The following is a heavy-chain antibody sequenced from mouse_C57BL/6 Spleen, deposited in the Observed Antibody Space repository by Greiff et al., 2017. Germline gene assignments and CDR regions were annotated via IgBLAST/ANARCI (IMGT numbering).Heavy chain of an antibody. Sequence: VQLQQSGPGLVQPSQSLSITCTVSGFSLTSYGVHWVRQSPGKGLEWLGVIWRGGSTDYNAAFMSRMSITKDNSKSQVFFKMNSLQADDTAIYDCATKGGYYYDEGLDYWGQGTTLTVSS. V-gene: IGHV2-5*01. CDR1: GFSLTSYG. J-gene: IGHJ2*01. CDR3: ATKGGYYYDEGLDY. D-gene: IGHD2-4*01. CDR2: IWRGGST.